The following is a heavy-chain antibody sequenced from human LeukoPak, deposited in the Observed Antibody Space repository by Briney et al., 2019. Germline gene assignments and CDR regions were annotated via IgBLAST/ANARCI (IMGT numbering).Heavy chain of an antibody. Sequence: ASVKVSCKASGYTFTRYYIHWVRQAPGQGLEWIGWINPNSGGTNYAQKFQGRVTMTRDTSISTAYMELSRLRSDDTAVYYCARGYCSGGSCYSVENWFDPWGQGTLVTVSS. V-gene: IGHV1-2*02. CDR3: ARGYCSGGSCYSVENWFDP. J-gene: IGHJ5*02. CDR2: INPNSGGT. D-gene: IGHD2-15*01. CDR1: GYTFTRYY.